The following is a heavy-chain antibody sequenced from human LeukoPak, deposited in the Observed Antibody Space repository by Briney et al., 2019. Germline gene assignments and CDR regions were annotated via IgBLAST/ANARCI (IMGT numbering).Heavy chain of an antibody. Sequence: VASVKVSCKASGYDFSTFGISWVRQAPGEGLEWMGWISAYHGKTNFPQRFQGRVTLTTETSTCTAYMELRSLRSDDTAIYYCARDSPFMVPGTGDAFDIWGQGTMVSVSS. D-gene: IGHD6-19*01. CDR1: GYDFSTFG. V-gene: IGHV1-18*01. J-gene: IGHJ3*02. CDR2: ISAYHGKT. CDR3: ARDSPFMVPGTGDAFDI.